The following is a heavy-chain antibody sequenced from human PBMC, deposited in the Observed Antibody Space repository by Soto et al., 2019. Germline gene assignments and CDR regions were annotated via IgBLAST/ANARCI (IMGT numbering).Heavy chain of an antibody. CDR2: ISIYNDNT. D-gene: IGHD3-10*01. V-gene: IGHV1-18*04. CDR3: AREKYYFGSGTYDGRMDV. Sequence: ASVKVSCKASGFTFTSYGISWVRQAPGQGLEWMAWISIYNDNTKYAQKFQGRITMTTDTSTSTAYMELRRLRSDDTAVYYCAREKYYFGSGTYDGRMDVWGPGITLPVS. CDR1: GFTFTSYG. J-gene: IGHJ6*02.